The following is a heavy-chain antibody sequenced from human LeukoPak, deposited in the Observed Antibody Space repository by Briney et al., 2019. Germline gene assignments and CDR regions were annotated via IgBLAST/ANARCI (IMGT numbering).Heavy chain of an antibody. CDR1: GGSISSYY. CDR3: ARDGPSDSGAFDV. CDR2: IYYSGST. V-gene: IGHV4-59*01. Sequence: SETLSLTCTASGGSISSYYWSWIRQPPGKGLEWIGYIYYSGSTNYNPSLKSRVTISVDTSKNQFSLKLRSVTAADTAVYYCARDGPSDSGAFDVWGPGTLVTVSS. D-gene: IGHD3-22*01. J-gene: IGHJ3*01.